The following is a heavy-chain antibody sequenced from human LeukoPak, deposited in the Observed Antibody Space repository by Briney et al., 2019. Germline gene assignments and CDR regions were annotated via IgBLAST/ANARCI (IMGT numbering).Heavy chain of an antibody. CDR2: INHSGST. CDR3: ARAGGRYYDFWSGYRNWFDP. V-gene: IGHV4-34*01. CDR1: GGSFSGYY. D-gene: IGHD3-3*01. J-gene: IGHJ5*02. Sequence: SETLSLTCAVYGGSFSGYYWSWIRQPPGKGLEWIGEINHSGSTNYNPSLKSRVTISVDTSKNQFSLKLSSVTAADTAVYYCARAGGRYYDFWSGYRNWFDPWGQGTLVTVSS.